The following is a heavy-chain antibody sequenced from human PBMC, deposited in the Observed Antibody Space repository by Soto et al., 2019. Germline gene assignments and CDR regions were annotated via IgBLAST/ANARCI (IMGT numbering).Heavy chain of an antibody. CDR1: GGSMDSTNYY. CDR3: ARQHFWDQPNWFAP. J-gene: IGHJ5*02. Sequence: KTSETLSLTCTVSGGSMDSTNYYWGWIRQPPGKGLEWIGSIHFGGSTYSNPSLKSRVIITVDTSMSQFSLNLMFATAADSAVYYCARQHFWDQPNWFAPWGQGTLVTVSS. CDR2: IHFGGST. V-gene: IGHV4-39*01. D-gene: IGHD3-3*02.